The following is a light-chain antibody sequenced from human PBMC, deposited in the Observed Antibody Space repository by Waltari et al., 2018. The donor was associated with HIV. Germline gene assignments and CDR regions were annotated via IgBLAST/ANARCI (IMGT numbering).Light chain of an antibody. CDR3: SAWSDSLSGFV. V-gene: IGLV1-44*01. J-gene: IGLJ3*02. CDR2: HDN. CDR1: GSTIGSRT. Sequence: QSVLTQPPSLSAPLGHQTNISCSGCGSTIGSRTVDWYQQLPSRAPKLIIDHDNRRPSGVSDRFSASKYGTSASVFISKLGAADEANYDCSAWSDSLSGFVFGGGT.